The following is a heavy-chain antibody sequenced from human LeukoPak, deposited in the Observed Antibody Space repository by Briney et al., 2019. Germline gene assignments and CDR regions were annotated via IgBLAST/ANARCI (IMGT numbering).Heavy chain of an antibody. CDR2: IYYSGST. D-gene: IGHD2-15*01. V-gene: IGHV4-39*01. CDR3: SGGSAYWYFDL. Sequence: SETLSLTCTVSGGSISSSSYYWGWIRQPPGKGLEWIGSIYYSGSTYYNPSLKSRVTISVDTSKNRFSLKLSSVTAADTAVYYCSGGSAYWYFDLWGRGTLVTVSS. CDR1: GGSISSSSYY. J-gene: IGHJ2*01.